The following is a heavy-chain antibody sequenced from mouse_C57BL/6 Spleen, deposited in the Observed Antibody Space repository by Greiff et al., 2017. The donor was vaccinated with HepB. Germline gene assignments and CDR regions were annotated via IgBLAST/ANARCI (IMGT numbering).Heavy chain of an antibody. CDR3: TSHTAQAPRFAY. CDR1: GFNIKDDY. J-gene: IGHJ3*01. V-gene: IGHV14-4*01. CDR2: IDPENGDT. D-gene: IGHD3-2*02. Sequence: EVQLQQSGAELVRPGASVKLSCTASGFNIKDDYMHWVKQRPEKGLEWIGWIDPENGDTEYDSKFQGKATITADKPSNTACLQLSSLPSEDTAVYYCTSHTAQAPRFAYWGQGTLVTVSA.